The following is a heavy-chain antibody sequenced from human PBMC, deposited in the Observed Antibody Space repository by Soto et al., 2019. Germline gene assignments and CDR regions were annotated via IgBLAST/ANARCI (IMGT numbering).Heavy chain of an antibody. CDR3: VCFHAEVGIRDTSAVSAFLRKRSSDL. J-gene: IGHJ2*01. V-gene: IGHV3-30*03. CDR2: ISNDGSDK. D-gene: IGHD2-21*01. Sequence: SKGLEWVAVISNDGSDKYYADSVKGRFTISRENSKKTLFLQMDSLRPEDTAVYYCVCFHAEVGIRDTSAVSAFLRKRSSDL.